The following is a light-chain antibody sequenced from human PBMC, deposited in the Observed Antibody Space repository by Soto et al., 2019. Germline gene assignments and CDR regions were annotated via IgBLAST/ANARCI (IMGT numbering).Light chain of an antibody. V-gene: IGKV1-5*03. CDR3: QQYSRNPLT. Sequence: DIQMTQSPSTLSASVGDRVTITCRASQSVSSWLAWYQQKPGEVPKLLIYKASSLESGVPSRFRGSGSGTELTLTISSLQPDDFVTYYCQQYSRNPLTFGGGTKVEI. CDR1: QSVSSW. J-gene: IGKJ4*01. CDR2: KAS.